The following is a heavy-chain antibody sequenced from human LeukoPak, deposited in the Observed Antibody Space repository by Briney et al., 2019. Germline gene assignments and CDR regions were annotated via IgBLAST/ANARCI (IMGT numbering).Heavy chain of an antibody. D-gene: IGHD3-22*01. CDR3: ASAYSYDSSAYLDY. V-gene: IGHV3-48*04. CDR1: GFTFSSYG. Sequence: GGSLRLSCAASGFTFSSYGMHWVRQAPGKGLEWVSSVKGRFTISRDNAKNSLYLQMNSLRAEDTAVYYCASAYSYDSSAYLDYWGQGTLVTVSS. J-gene: IGHJ4*02.